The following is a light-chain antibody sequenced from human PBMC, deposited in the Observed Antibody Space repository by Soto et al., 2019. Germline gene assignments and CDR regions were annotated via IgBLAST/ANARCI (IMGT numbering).Light chain of an antibody. V-gene: IGLV4-69*01. CDR3: QNWGSGIWV. Sequence: QLVLTQSPSASASLGASVKLTCTLSSGHTSYSVAWHQHQPEKGPRCLMKVNGDGGHSRGDGIPDRFSGSSSGAERYLTISSLQSEDEADYYCQNWGSGIWVFGGGTKLTVL. CDR1: SGHTSYS. J-gene: IGLJ3*02. CDR2: VNGDGGH.